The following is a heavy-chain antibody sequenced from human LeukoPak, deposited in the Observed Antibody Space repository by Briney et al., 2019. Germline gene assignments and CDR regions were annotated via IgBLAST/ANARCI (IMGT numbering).Heavy chain of an antibody. CDR3: ARAFLYYPFDY. D-gene: IGHD1-26*01. CDR2: INTDGSST. CDR1: GFTFSSYW. J-gene: IGHJ4*02. Sequence: PGGSLRLSCAASGFTFSSYWMHWVRHAPGKGLVWVSRINTDGSSTSYADSVKGRFTISRDNAKNTLYLQMNSLRAEDTAVYYCARAFLYYPFDYWGQGTLVTVSS. V-gene: IGHV3-74*01.